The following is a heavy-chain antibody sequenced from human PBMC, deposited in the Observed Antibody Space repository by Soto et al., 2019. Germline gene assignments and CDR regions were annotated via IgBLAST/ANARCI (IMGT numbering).Heavy chain of an antibody. CDR1: GGSISSGGYY. CDR2: IYYSGST. V-gene: IGHV4-31*03. CDR3: ARGEQLVPYYYYGMDV. D-gene: IGHD6-6*01. Sequence: QVQLQESGPGLVKPSQTLSLTCTVSGGSISSGGYYWSWIRQHPGKGLEWIGYIYYSGSTYYNPSLKSRVTISVDTSKNQCSLKLSSVTAADTAVYYCARGEQLVPYYYYGMDVWGQGTTVTVSS. J-gene: IGHJ6*02.